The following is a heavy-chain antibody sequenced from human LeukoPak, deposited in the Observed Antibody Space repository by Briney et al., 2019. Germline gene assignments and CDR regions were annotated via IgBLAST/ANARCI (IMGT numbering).Heavy chain of an antibody. CDR2: IYSGGST. CDR1: GFTVSSNY. V-gene: IGHV3-53*01. CDR3: AITGNPATGDY. D-gene: IGHD1-20*01. Sequence: GGSLRLSCAASGFTVSSNYMSWVRQAPGKGLEWVSVIYSGGSTYYADSVKGRFTISRDNSKNTLYLQMNSLRAEDTAVYYCAITGNPATGDYWGQGTLVTVSS. J-gene: IGHJ4*02.